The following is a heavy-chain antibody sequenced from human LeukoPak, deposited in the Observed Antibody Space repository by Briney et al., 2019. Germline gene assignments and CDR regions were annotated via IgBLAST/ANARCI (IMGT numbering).Heavy chain of an antibody. J-gene: IGHJ6*03. Sequence: GGSLRLSCVASGFKFSDYYMAWIRQAPGKGLEWVGRIKSKTDGGTTDYAAPVKGRFTISRDDSKNTLYLQMNSLKTEDTAVYYCTGYQAVAGTPGVSYYYYMDVWGKGTTVTVSS. V-gene: IGHV3-15*01. CDR3: TGYQAVAGTPGVSYYYYMDV. D-gene: IGHD6-19*01. CDR1: GFKFSDYY. CDR2: IKSKTDGGTT.